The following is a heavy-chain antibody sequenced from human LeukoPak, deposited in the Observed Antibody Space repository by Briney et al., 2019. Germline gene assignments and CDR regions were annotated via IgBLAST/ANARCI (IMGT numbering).Heavy chain of an antibody. J-gene: IGHJ5*02. CDR3: ARDNPYYDILTGHHTHWFDP. CDR2: IYSGGST. D-gene: IGHD3-9*01. V-gene: IGHV3-53*01. Sequence: GGSLRLSCAASGFTVSSNYMSWVRQAPGKGLEWVSVIYSGGSTYYADSVKGRFTISRDNSKNTLYLQMNSLRAEDTAVYYCARDNPYYDILTGHHTHWFDPWGQGTLVTVSS. CDR1: GFTVSSNY.